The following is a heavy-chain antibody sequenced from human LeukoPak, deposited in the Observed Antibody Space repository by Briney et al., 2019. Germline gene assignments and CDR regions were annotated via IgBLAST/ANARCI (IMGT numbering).Heavy chain of an antibody. V-gene: IGHV1-2*02. CDR2: INPNSGGT. D-gene: IGHD6-19*01. CDR1: GYTFTGYY. CDR3: ARELTAVAGTLGGY. J-gene: IGHJ4*02. Sequence: GASVKVSCKASGYTFTGYYMHWVRQAPGQGLGWMGWINPNSGGTNYAQKFQGRVTMTRDTSISTAYMELSRLRSDDTAAYYCARELTAVAGTLGGYWGQGTLVTVSS.